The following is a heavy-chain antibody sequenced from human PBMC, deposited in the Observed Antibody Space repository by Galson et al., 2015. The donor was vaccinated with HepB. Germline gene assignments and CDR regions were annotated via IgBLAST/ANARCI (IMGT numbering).Heavy chain of an antibody. Sequence: TLSLTCTVSGGSISSGGWYWTWIRQRPGKGLEWIGYIFYSGATFYNPPLRSRLTISVDTSKNQFSLRLSSVTATDTAVYYCAREWKVYEMGYYFGMDVWGQGITVTVSS. J-gene: IGHJ6*02. V-gene: IGHV4-31*03. CDR1: GGSISSGGWY. D-gene: IGHD2-8*01. CDR3: AREWKVYEMGYYFGMDV. CDR2: IFYSGAT.